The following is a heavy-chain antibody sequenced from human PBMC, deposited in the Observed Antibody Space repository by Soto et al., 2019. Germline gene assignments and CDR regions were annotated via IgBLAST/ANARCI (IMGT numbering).Heavy chain of an antibody. D-gene: IGHD3-10*01. CDR1: GFSLSTSEVG. CDR2: IYWNDDK. Sequence: QITLKESGATLVKPTQTLTLTCTLSGFSLSTSEVGVGWIRQPPGKALECLTLIYWNDDKRDTRSLKNRITITKDTSKNQVFLKRTNRDPVDTATYYCALRRIIRGDIIWFDFWGQGTLVTVSS. V-gene: IGHV2-5*01. CDR3: ALRRIIRGDIIWFDF. J-gene: IGHJ4*02.